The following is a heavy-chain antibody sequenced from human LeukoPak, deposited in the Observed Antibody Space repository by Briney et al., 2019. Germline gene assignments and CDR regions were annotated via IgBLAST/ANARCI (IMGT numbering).Heavy chain of an antibody. CDR1: GFTFSAYY. V-gene: IGHV3-11*04. CDR3: AKHKIAWRTFDC. J-gene: IGHJ4*02. D-gene: IGHD1/OR15-1a*01. CDR2: ISSSGSTI. Sequence: PGGSLRLSCAASGFTFSAYYMSWVRQAPGKGLEWVSYISSSGSTIYYADSVKGRFTISRDNAKNSLYLQMNSLRVEDTAVYYCAKHKIAWRTFDCWGQGTLVTVSS.